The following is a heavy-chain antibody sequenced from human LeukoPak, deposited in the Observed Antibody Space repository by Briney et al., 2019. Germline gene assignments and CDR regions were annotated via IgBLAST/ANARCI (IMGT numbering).Heavy chain of an antibody. CDR2: IYYSGST. D-gene: IGHD3-10*01. CDR1: GGSISNYY. J-gene: IGHJ5*02. Sequence: SETLSLTCTVSGGSISNYYWSWIRQPPGKGLEWIGHIYYSGSTKYNPSLKSRVTISVDSSKNQFSLRLSSVTATDTAVYYCARGFGDWGLSWFDPWGQGTLVTVSS. CDR3: ARGFGDWGLSWFDP. V-gene: IGHV4-59*08.